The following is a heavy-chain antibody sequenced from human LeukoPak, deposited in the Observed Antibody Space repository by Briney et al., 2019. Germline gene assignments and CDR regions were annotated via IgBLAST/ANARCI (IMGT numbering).Heavy chain of an antibody. CDR3: ARDKAVVAATFWFDP. D-gene: IGHD2-15*01. V-gene: IGHV1-2*06. Sequence: ASVKVSCKASGYTFTGYYMHWVRQAPGQGLEWMGRINPNSGGTNYAQKFQGRVTMTRDTSISTAYMELSRLRSDDTAVHYCARDKAVVAATFWFDPWGQGTLVTVSS. J-gene: IGHJ5*02. CDR2: INPNSGGT. CDR1: GYTFTGYY.